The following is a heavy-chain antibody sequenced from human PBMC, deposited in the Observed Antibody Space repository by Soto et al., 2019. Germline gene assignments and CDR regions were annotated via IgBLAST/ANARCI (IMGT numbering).Heavy chain of an antibody. Sequence: SGPTLVNPTQTLTLTCTFSGFSLSTSGMCVSWIRQPPGKALEWLARIDWDDDKYYSTSLKTRLTISKDTSKNQVVLTMTNMDPVDTATYYCARIPRSYSGSYYDYWGQGTLVTVSS. CDR3: ARIPRSYSGSYYDY. J-gene: IGHJ4*02. CDR2: IDWDDDK. V-gene: IGHV2-70*11. D-gene: IGHD1-26*01. CDR1: GFSLSTSGMC.